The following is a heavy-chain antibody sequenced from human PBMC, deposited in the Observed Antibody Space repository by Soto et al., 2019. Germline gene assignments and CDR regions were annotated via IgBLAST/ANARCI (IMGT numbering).Heavy chain of an antibody. J-gene: IGHJ6*02. V-gene: IGHV5-51*01. Sequence: PGESLKISCKGSGYSFTSYWIGWVRQMPGKGLEWMGIIYPGDSDTRYSPSFQGQVTISADKSISTAYLQWSSLKASDTAMYYCARHTCDSSGYHYGGLCYYYYGMDVWGQGTTVTVSS. D-gene: IGHD3-22*01. CDR3: ARHTCDSSGYHYGGLCYYYYGMDV. CDR1: GYSFTSYW. CDR2: IYPGDSDT.